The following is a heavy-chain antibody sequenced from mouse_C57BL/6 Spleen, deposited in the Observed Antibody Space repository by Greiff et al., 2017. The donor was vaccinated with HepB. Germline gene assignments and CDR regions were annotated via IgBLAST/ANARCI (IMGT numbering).Heavy chain of an antibody. CDR2: IYPGDGDT. CDR1: GYAFSSYW. CDR3: ARSGDGYHFDY. V-gene: IGHV1-80*01. Sequence: VQLQQSGAELVKPGASVKISCKASGYAFSSYWMNWVKQRPGKGLEWIGQIYPGDGDTNYNGKFKGKATLTADKSSSTAYMQLSSLTSEDSAVYFCARSGDGYHFDYWGQGTTLTVSS. J-gene: IGHJ2*01. D-gene: IGHD2-3*01.